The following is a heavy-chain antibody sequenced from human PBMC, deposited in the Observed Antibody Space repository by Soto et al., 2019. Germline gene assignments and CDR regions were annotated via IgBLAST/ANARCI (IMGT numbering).Heavy chain of an antibody. J-gene: IGHJ4*02. V-gene: IGHV2-5*02. CDR2: IFWDGDT. Sequence: QITLKESGPTLVQPTQTLTLTCTFSAFSLSSSGVGVGWIRQPPGKALEWLALIFWDGDTRYSPSLRSRLTITKDTSKNQVVLTMTNVDPVDTATYYCARRAPSRAVAGSFDSWGQGTLVTVSS. CDR1: AFSLSSSGVG. D-gene: IGHD6-19*01. CDR3: ARRAPSRAVAGSFDS.